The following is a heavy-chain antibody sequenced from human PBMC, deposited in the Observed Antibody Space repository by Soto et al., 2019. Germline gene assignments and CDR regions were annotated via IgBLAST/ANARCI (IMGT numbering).Heavy chain of an antibody. CDR1: VYSLTSYW. CDR2: IYPGDSDT. J-gene: IGHJ6*02. Sequence: GESLKISWKGSVYSLTSYWVGWVRQMPGKGLEWMGIIYPGDSDTRYSPSFQGQFTISADKSISTPYLQWSSLKASDTAMYYCARQERWTTGYYHYYGMDVWGQGTTVTVSS. V-gene: IGHV5-51*01. D-gene: IGHD4-17*01. CDR3: ARQERWTTGYYHYYGMDV.